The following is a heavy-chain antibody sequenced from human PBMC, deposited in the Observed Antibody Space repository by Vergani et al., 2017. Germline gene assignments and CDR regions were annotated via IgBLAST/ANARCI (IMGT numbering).Heavy chain of an antibody. J-gene: IGHJ6*03. CDR2: ISWNSGSI. CDR3: AKDSTHSVVVAAMDV. V-gene: IGHV3-9*01. Sequence: EVQLVESGGGLVQPGRSLRLSCAASGFTFDDYAMHWVRQAQGKGLEWVSGISWNSGSIGYADSVKGRFTSSRDNAKNSLYLQMNSLRAEETALYYCAKDSTHSVVVAAMDVWGKGTTVTVSS. D-gene: IGHD2-15*01. CDR1: GFTFDDYA.